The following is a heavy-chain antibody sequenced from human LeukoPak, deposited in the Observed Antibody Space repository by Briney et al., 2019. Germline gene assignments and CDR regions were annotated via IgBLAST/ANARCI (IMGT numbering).Heavy chain of an antibody. V-gene: IGHV4-30-4*01. CDR2: IYYSGST. CDR1: GGSISSGDYY. J-gene: IGHJ5*02. D-gene: IGHD3-22*01. Sequence: SETLSLTCTVSGGSISSGDYYWSWIRQPPGKGLEWIGYIYYSGSTYYNPSLKSRVTISVDTSKNQFSLKLSSVTAADTAVYYCARESHLPYYDSSGSQPWGQGTLVTVSS. CDR3: ARESHLPYYDSSGSQP.